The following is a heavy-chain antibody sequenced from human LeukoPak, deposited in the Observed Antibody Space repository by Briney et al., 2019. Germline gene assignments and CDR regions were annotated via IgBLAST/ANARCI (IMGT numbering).Heavy chain of an antibody. CDR2: INPNSGDT. V-gene: IGHV1-2*02. D-gene: IGHD3-10*01. CDR3: ARGPSITMVRGGQWYYYMDV. Sequence: ASVKVSCKASGYTFTGYYMHWVRQAPGQGLEWMGWINPNSGDTNSAQKFQGRVTMTRDTSVSTAYMELNRLRSEDTAVYYCARGPSITMVRGGQWYYYMDVWGKGTTVTISS. J-gene: IGHJ6*03. CDR1: GYTFTGYY.